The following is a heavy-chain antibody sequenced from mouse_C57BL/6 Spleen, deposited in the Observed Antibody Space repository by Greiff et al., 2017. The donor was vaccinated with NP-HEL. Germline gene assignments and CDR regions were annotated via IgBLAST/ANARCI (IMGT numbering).Heavy chain of an antibody. J-gene: IGHJ2*01. Sequence: VQLKESGGGLVQPGGSLKLSCAASGFTFSDYYMYWVRQTPEKRLEWVAYISNGGGSTYYPDTVKGRFTISRDNAKTTLYLQMSRLKSEDTAMYYCARTGDYDGYYFDYWGQGTTLTVSS. CDR2: ISNGGGST. V-gene: IGHV5-12*01. D-gene: IGHD1-2*01. CDR1: GFTFSDYY. CDR3: ARTGDYDGYYFDY.